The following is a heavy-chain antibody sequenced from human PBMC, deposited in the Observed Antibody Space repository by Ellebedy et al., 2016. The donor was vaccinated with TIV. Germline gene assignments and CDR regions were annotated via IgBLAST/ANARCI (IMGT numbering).Heavy chain of an antibody. CDR3: ARLRLPYYDILTGYSL. Sequence: GESLKISXKGSGYSFTSYWIGWVRQMPGKGLEWMGIIYPGDSDTRYSPSFQGQVTISADKSISTAYLQWSSLKASDTAMYYCARLRLPYYDILTGYSLWGQGTLVTVSS. D-gene: IGHD3-9*01. V-gene: IGHV5-51*01. CDR2: IYPGDSDT. J-gene: IGHJ4*02. CDR1: GYSFTSYW.